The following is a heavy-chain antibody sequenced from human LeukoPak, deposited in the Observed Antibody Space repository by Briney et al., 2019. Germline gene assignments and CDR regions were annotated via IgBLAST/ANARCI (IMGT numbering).Heavy chain of an antibody. CDR2: SSSGSTI. J-gene: IGHJ4*02. D-gene: IGHD6-13*01. V-gene: IGHV3-69-1*01. CDR3: ARRFAAAGTFDY. Sequence: PVQPLDSPSVSSSGSTIYYADSVKGRFTISRDNAKNSLYLLMNSLRAEDTAVYYCARRFAAAGTFDYWGQGTLVTVSS.